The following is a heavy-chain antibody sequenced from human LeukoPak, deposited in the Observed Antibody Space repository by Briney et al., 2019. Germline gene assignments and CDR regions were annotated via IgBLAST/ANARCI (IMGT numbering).Heavy chain of an antibody. CDR1: GGSISSSSYY. J-gene: IGHJ6*03. CDR2: IYYSGST. V-gene: IGHV4-39*01. CDR3: ARHASYYYHYYMDV. Sequence: SETLSLTCTVSGGSISSSSYYWGWIRQPPGKGLEWIGSIYYSGSTYYNPSLKSRVTISVDTSKNQFSLKLSSVTAADTAVYYCARHASYYYHYYMDVWGKGTTVTVSS. D-gene: IGHD2-15*01.